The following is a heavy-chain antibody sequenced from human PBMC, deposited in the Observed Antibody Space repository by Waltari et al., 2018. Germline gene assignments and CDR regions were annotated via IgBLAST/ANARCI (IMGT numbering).Heavy chain of an antibody. D-gene: IGHD3-16*01. Sequence: QVQLVQSGAEVKKPGASVKVSCKVSGYTLTELSMHWVRQAPGKGREWMGGFDPEDGETIYEQKLQGRVTMTEETSTDTAYMELSSLRSEDTAGYYCATESPLNPHGMDVWGQGTTVTVSS. CDR1: GYTLTELS. V-gene: IGHV1-24*01. CDR2: FDPEDGET. J-gene: IGHJ6*02. CDR3: ATESPLNPHGMDV.